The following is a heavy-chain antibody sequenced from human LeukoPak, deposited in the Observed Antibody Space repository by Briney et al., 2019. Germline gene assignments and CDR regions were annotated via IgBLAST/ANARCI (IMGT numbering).Heavy chain of an antibody. CDR3: AKDHDVLLWFGELLSYYMDV. D-gene: IGHD3-10*01. J-gene: IGHJ6*03. CDR1: GFTFSSYA. V-gene: IGHV3-23*01. CDR2: ISGSGGST. Sequence: GGSLRLSCAASGFTFSSYAMSWVRQAPGKGLEWVSAISGSGGSTYYADSVKGRFTISRDNSKNTLYLQMNSLRAEDTAVYYCAKDHDVLLWFGELLSYYMDVWGKGTTVTVSS.